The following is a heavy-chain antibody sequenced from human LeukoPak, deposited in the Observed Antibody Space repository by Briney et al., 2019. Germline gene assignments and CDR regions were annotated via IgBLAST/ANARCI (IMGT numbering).Heavy chain of an antibody. Sequence: PGGSLRLSCAASGFTVSSNYMSWVRQAPGKGLEWVSVIHSGGSTYYADSVKGRFTISRDNSKNTLYLQMNSLRAEDTAVYYCARERRGYYDSSGYYRDAFDIWGQGTMVTVSS. CDR2: IHSGGST. J-gene: IGHJ3*02. CDR1: GFTVSSNY. CDR3: ARERRGYYDSSGYYRDAFDI. D-gene: IGHD3-22*01. V-gene: IGHV3-53*01.